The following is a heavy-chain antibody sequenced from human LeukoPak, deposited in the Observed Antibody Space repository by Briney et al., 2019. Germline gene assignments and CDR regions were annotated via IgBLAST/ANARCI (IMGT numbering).Heavy chain of an antibody. J-gene: IGHJ4*02. CDR3: AREKWDSSGPCYFDY. V-gene: IGHV4-38-2*02. CDR1: GYSISSGYY. D-gene: IGHD3-22*01. CDR2: LYHSGST. Sequence: PSETLSLTCAVSGYSISSGYYWGWIRQPPGKGLEWIGSLYHSGSTYYNPSLKSRVTMSVDTSRNQFSLKLSSVTAADTAVYYCAREKWDSSGPCYFDYWGQGTLVTVSS.